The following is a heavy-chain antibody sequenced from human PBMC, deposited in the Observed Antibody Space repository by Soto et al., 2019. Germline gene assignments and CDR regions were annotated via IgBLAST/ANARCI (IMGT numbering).Heavy chain of an antibody. CDR1: GFTFNNYA. J-gene: IGHJ4*02. D-gene: IGHD4-17*01. CDR3: ARDQGYGDPVLDY. V-gene: IGHV3-30-3*01. Sequence: QVQLVESGGGVVQPGRSLRLYCTGSGFTFNNYAFHWVRQAPGKGLEWVAVVSFEGSQKSYADSVKGRFTISRDNSDNTLFLQMNNLRPDDTAVYYCARDQGYGDPVLDYWGQGTLVTVSS. CDR2: VSFEGSQK.